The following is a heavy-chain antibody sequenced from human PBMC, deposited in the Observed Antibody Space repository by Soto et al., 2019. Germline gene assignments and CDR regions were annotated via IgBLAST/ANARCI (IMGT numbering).Heavy chain of an antibody. J-gene: IGHJ4*02. CDR3: ARQRRRYCSGGNCYSFDC. CDR2: ISSSSSAI. V-gene: IGHV3-48*01. D-gene: IGHD2-15*01. CDR1: EFTFSSYS. Sequence: GGSLRLSCAATEFTFSSYSMNWVRQAPGEGLEWVSYISSSSSAIYYADSVKGRFTISRDNAKNSLYLQMNSLRAEDTAVYYCARQRRRYCSGGNCYSFDCWGQGTLVTVSS.